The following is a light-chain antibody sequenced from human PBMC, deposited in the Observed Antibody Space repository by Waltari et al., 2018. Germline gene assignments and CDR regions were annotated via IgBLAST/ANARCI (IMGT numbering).Light chain of an antibody. Sequence: DIVMTQSPLSLPVTPGEPASISCRSSQSRLHSTGYNYLDWYLQKQGQSPQLLIYLGSNRASGVPDRFSGSGSGTDFTLKISRVEAEDVGVYYCMQALQTPPTFGGGTKVEIK. CDR1: QSRLHSTGYNY. V-gene: IGKV2-28*01. J-gene: IGKJ4*01. CDR2: LGS. CDR3: MQALQTPPT.